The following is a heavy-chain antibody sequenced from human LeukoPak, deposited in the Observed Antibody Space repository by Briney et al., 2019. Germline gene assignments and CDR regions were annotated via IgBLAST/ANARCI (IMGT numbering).Heavy chain of an antibody. Sequence: GGSLRLSCAASGFTLSSYAMSWVRQAPGKGLEWVSAISGGGGSTYYADSVKGRFTISRDNSKNTLYLQMNSLRAEDTAVYYCAKDQGSSGWYRYWGQGTLVTVSS. CDR2: ISGGGGST. V-gene: IGHV3-23*01. J-gene: IGHJ4*02. D-gene: IGHD6-19*01. CDR1: GFTLSSYA. CDR3: AKDQGSSGWYRY.